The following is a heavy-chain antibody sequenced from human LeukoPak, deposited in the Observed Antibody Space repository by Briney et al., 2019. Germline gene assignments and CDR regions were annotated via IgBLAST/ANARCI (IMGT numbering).Heavy chain of an antibody. CDR1: GYTFTNYA. J-gene: IGHJ4*02. CDR3: ARDPSHYYDSSGYYGDY. D-gene: IGHD3-22*01. Sequence: GASVKVSCKASGYTFTNYAMNWVRQAPGQGLEWMGWINTNTGNPTYAQGFTGRFVFSLDTSVSTAYLQISSLKAEDTAVYYCARDPSHYYDSSGYYGDYWGQGTLVTVSS. V-gene: IGHV7-4-1*02. CDR2: INTNTGNP.